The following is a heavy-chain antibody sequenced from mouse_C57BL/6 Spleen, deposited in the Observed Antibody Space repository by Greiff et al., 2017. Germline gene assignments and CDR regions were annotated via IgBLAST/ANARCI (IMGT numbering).Heavy chain of an antibody. CDR2: INPSSGYT. J-gene: IGHJ3*01. V-gene: IGHV1-4*01. D-gene: IGHD3-2*02. CDR1: GYTFTSYT. CDR3: AREGTAQATPFAY. Sequence: VQRVESGAELARPGASVKMSCKASGYTFTSYTMHWVKQRPGQGLEWIGYINPSSGYTKYNQKFKDKATLTADKSSSTAYMQRSSLTSEDSAVYYCAREGTAQATPFAYWGQGTLVTVSA.